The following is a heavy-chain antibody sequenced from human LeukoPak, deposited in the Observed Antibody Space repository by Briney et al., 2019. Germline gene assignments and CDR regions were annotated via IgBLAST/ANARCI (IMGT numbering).Heavy chain of an antibody. V-gene: IGHV3-48*03. CDR2: ISSSGSNI. Sequence: GGSLRLSCAASGFIFSIYEMKWVRQAPGKGLEWVSYISSSGSNIYYADSVKGRFTISRDNAKNSLYLQMNSLSAEDTDVYYCERDGYYGSSYAFDIWGQGTMVTVSS. CDR3: ERDGYYGSSYAFDI. CDR1: GFIFSIYE. D-gene: IGHD3-10*01. J-gene: IGHJ3*02.